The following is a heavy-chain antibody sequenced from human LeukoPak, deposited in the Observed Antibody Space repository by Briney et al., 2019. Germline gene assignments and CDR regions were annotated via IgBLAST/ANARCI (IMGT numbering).Heavy chain of an antibody. J-gene: IGHJ4*02. Sequence: GGSLRLSCAASGFTFDDYGMSWVRQAPGKGLEWVSVIYSGGSTHYADSVKGRFTISRDNSKKTLYIQMNSLRAEDTAVYYCARAWGPYPYFDYWGQGTLVTVSS. CDR3: ARAWGPYPYFDY. V-gene: IGHV3-66*01. D-gene: IGHD3-16*01. CDR2: IYSGGST. CDR1: GFTFDDYG.